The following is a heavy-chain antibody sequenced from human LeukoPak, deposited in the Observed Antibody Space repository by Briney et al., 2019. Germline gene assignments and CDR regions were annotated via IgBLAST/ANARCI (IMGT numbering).Heavy chain of an antibody. CDR1: GGSISSYY. J-gene: IGHJ4*02. CDR3: ARGFCSGGSCYSAIFDY. CDR2: IYYSGST. Sequence: PSETLSLTCTVSGGSISSYYWSWIRQPPGKGLEWTGYIYYSGSTKYNPSLKSRVSISVDTSKNQFSLKLSSVTAADTAVYYCARGFCSGGSCYSAIFDYWGQGTLVTVSS. D-gene: IGHD2-15*01. V-gene: IGHV4-59*01.